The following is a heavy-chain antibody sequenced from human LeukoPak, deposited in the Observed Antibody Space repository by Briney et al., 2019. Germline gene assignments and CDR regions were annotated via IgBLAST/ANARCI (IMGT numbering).Heavy chain of an antibody. CDR3: ARAPTGSYYYYYMDV. CDR1: GGSIRSYY. V-gene: IGHV4-59*08. J-gene: IGHJ6*03. D-gene: IGHD1-1*01. Sequence: SETLSLTCTVSGGSIRSYYWSWIRQPPGKGLEWIGYIYYSGSTNYNPSLKSRVTISVDTSKNQFSLKLSSVTAADTAVYYCARAPTGSYYYYYMDVWGKGTTVTVSS. CDR2: IYYSGST.